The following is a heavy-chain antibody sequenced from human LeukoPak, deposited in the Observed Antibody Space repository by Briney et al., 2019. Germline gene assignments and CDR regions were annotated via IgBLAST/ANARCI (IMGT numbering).Heavy chain of an antibody. V-gene: IGHV4-59*11. Sequence: SETLSLTCTVSGGSISSHYWSWIRQPPGKGLEWIGYIYYSGSTNYNPSLKSRVTISVDTSKNQFSLKLSSVTAADTAVYYCARVWGYYGSGSYYPRPGCFDYWGQGTLVTVSS. CDR2: IYYSGST. D-gene: IGHD3-10*01. CDR1: GGSISSHY. CDR3: ARVWGYYGSGSYYPRPGCFDY. J-gene: IGHJ4*02.